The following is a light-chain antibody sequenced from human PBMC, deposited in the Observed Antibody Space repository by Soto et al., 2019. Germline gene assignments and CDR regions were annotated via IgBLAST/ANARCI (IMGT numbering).Light chain of an antibody. Sequence: QSALTQPASVSGSPGQSITISCTGISSDIGIYNYVSWYQQHPGKAPKLIIYEVTNRPSGVSDRFSGSKSGSTASVNISGLQADADAAASYCSFTSRGALVDFGGGTKLTVL. CDR3: CSFTSRGALVD. CDR2: EVT. CDR1: SSDIGIYNY. V-gene: IGLV2-14*01. J-gene: IGLJ2*01.